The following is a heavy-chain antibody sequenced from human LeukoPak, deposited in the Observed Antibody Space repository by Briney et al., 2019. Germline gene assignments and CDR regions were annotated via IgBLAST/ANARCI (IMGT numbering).Heavy chain of an antibody. J-gene: IGHJ5*02. CDR1: GGSINSSSYY. CDR3: ARLQGGTYYYDSSGYLNWFDP. Sequence: SETLSLTCAVSGGSINSSSYYWGWIRQPPGRGLECIGSIYYSGSTYYNPSLKSRVTISVDTSMNQFSLKLSSVTAADTAVYYCARLQGGTYYYDSSGYLNWFDPWGQGTLVTVSS. CDR2: IYYSGST. D-gene: IGHD3-22*01. V-gene: IGHV4-39*01.